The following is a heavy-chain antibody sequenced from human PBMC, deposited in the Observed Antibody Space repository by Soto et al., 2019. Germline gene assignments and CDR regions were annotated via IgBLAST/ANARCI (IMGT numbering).Heavy chain of an antibody. CDR1: GFTFTSYA. D-gene: IGHD1-26*01. CDR2: ISGSGSNT. CDR3: ARARATFDY. J-gene: IGHJ4*02. Sequence: GGSLRLSCAASGFTFTSYAMSWVRLTPGKGLEWVSAISGSGSNTFYADSVRGRFTISRDNSKNTVFLHMNSLRAEATAVYFFARARATFDYWGQGARVTVSS. V-gene: IGHV3-23*01.